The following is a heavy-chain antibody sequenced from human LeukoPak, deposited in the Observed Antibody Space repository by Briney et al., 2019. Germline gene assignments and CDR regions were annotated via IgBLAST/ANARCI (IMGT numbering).Heavy chain of an antibody. CDR1: GYTFTVYY. D-gene: IGHD4-23*01. CDR3: AREEKHGGKPW. CDR2: INPNSGGT. J-gene: IGHJ4*02. Sequence: ASVNVSCKASGYTFTVYYMHWVRQAPGQGLEWMGWINPNSGGTNYAQKFQGRVTMTRDTSISTAYMELSRLRSDDTAVYYCAREEKHGGKPWWGQGTLVSVSS. V-gene: IGHV1-2*02.